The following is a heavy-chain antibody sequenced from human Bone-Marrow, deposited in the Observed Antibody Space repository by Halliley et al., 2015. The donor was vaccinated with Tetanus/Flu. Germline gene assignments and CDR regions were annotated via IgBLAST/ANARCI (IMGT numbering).Heavy chain of an antibody. V-gene: IGHV4-59*08. CDR2: VSHSGTS. CDR3: GRLAKLSCPASWSRPVDS. D-gene: IGHD6-13*01. Sequence: TLSLTCIVSGASVSGFFWSWIRQPPGKGLQYIGYVSHSGTSTVNPSLKSRVTISLDTSKNSVSLNLTSVTAADTAVYFCGRLAKLSCPASWSRPVDSWGQGALVTVSS. CDR1: GASVSGFF. J-gene: IGHJ5*01.